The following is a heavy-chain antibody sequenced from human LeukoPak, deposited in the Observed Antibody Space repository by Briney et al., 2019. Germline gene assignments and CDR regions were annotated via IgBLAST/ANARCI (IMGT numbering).Heavy chain of an antibody. D-gene: IGHD2-15*01. V-gene: IGHV4-39*01. CDR1: AGSISSSSYY. Sequence: PSETLSLTCTVSAGSISSSSYYWGWVRQPPGKGLEWIGSIYYSGSTYCNPSLKSRVTISVDTSKNQISLKLRSVTAADTAVYYCARRYCGGGSCYSYYFDSWGQGTLVTVSS. CDR3: ARRYCGGGSCYSYYFDS. CDR2: IYYSGST. J-gene: IGHJ4*02.